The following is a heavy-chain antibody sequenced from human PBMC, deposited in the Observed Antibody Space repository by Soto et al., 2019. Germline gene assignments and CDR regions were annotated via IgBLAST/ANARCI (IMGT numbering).Heavy chain of an antibody. D-gene: IGHD1-1*01. CDR2: IAYDGRNK. CDR3: ARELERVFDY. Sequence: QVQLVESGGCVVQPGRSLRLSCAASRFTFSSYAMDWVGQAPGKWLECVAVIAYDGRNKYYADSVKGRFAISRDNSKNTLYLQMNSLRIEDTAVYYCARELERVFDYWGQGTLVTVSS. CDR1: RFTFSSYA. V-gene: IGHV3-30*09. J-gene: IGHJ4*02.